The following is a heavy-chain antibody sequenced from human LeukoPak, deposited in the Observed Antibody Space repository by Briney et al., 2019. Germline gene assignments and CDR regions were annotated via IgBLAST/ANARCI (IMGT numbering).Heavy chain of an antibody. Sequence: SETLSLTCSVSGVSISSGSNYWGWIRQPPGKTLEWIGSIYSSGSTYYNSSLKSRVIILIDTSKNHFSPTLSSVTAADTAVYYCVSSNWLRDANFDSWGQGTLVTVSS. V-gene: IGHV4-39*07. D-gene: IGHD1-1*01. J-gene: IGHJ4*02. CDR3: VSSNWLRDANFDS. CDR2: IYSSGST. CDR1: GVSISSGSNY.